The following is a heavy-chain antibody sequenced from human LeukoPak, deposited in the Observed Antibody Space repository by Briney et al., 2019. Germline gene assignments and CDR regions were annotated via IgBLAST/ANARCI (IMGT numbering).Heavy chain of an antibody. D-gene: IGHD4-17*01. CDR3: ARHDYGDYYFDY. CDR2: ISAYNGNT. CDR1: GYTFTSYG. V-gene: IGHV1-18*01. Sequence: GSVKVSCKASGYTFTSYGISWVRQAPGQGLEWMGWISAYNGNTNYAQKLQGRVTMTTDTSTSTAYMELRSLRSDDTAVYYCARHDYGDYYFDYWGQGTLVTVSS. J-gene: IGHJ4*02.